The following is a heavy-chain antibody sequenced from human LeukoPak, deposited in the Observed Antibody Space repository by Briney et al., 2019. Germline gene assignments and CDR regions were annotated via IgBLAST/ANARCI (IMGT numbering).Heavy chain of an antibody. D-gene: IGHD3-10*01. CDR1: GFTFSSYS. CDR3: ARDSDSRGYYGSGSYPPYFDY. J-gene: IGHJ4*02. Sequence: GGSLRLSCAASGFTFSSYSMNWVRQAPGKGLEWVSSISSSSSYIYYADSVKGRFTISRDNAKNSLYLQMNSLRAEDTAVYYCARDSDSRGYYGSGSYPPYFDYWGQGTLVTVSS. CDR2: ISSSSSYI. V-gene: IGHV3-21*01.